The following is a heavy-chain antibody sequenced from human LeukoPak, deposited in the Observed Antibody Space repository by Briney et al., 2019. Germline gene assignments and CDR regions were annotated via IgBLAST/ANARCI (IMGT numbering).Heavy chain of an antibody. CDR1: VYTFINYY. CDR3: ARDATRGIGGSYDLDF. D-gene: IGHD3-16*01. J-gene: IGHJ4*02. Sequence: ASVTLSFKSSVYTFINYYMQWVGQAPGQGGEGVGLLNPSRGTTAYAPKFQGRVTMTRDTSSNTVYMELRGLRSDDTAIYYCARDATRGIGGSYDLDFWGQGSLVTVSS. CDR2: LNPSRGTT. V-gene: IGHV1-46*01.